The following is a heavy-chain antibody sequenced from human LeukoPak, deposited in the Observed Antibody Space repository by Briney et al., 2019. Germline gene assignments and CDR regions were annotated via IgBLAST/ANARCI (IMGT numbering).Heavy chain of an antibody. CDR1: GYSISSGYY. V-gene: IGHV4-38-2*02. D-gene: IGHD3-10*01. CDR3: VRGPYGSGISNWFDP. CDR2: IYYSGDT. Sequence: PSETLSLTCTVSGYSISSGYYWGWIRQPPGKGLEWIGSIYYSGDTNYNPSLQSRVTVSVDTSKNQFSLRLTSVSAADTAVYYCVRGPYGSGISNWFDPWGQGTQVIVSS. J-gene: IGHJ5*02.